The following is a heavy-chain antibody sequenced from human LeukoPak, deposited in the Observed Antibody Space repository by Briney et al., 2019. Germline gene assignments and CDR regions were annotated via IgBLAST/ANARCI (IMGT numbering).Heavy chain of an antibody. D-gene: IGHD6-19*01. J-gene: IGHJ4*02. CDR3: ARDRRAVAGSGFDY. V-gene: IGHV1-18*04. Sequence: ASVKVSCKASGYTFTCYGISWVRQAPGQGLEWMGWISAYNGNTNYAQKLQGRVTMTTDTSTSTAYMELRSLRSDDTAVYYCARDRRAVAGSGFDYWGQGTLVTVSS. CDR2: ISAYNGNT. CDR1: GYTFTCYG.